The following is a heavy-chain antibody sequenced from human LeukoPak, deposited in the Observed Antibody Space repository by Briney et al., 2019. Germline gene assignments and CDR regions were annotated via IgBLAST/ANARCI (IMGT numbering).Heavy chain of an antibody. V-gene: IGHV4-31*03. CDR1: GGSISSGGYY. Sequence: PSETLSLTCTVSGGSISSGGYYWSWIRQHPGKGLEWIGYIYYSGSTYYNPSLKSRVTSSVDTSKNQFSLKLSPVTAADTAVDYCASWVGETGVDYWGQGTLVTVSS. CDR2: IYYSGST. J-gene: IGHJ4*02. D-gene: IGHD3-10*01. CDR3: ASWVGETGVDY.